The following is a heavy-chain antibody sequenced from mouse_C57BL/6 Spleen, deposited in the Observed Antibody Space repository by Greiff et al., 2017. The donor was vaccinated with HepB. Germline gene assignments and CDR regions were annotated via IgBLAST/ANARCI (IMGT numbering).Heavy chain of an antibody. CDR1: GYTFTSYW. Sequence: VQLQQPGAELVRPGTSVKLSCKASGYTFTSYWMHWVKQRPGQGLEWIGVIDPSDSYTNYNQKFKGKATLTVDTSSSTAYMQLSSLTSEDSAVYYCARGGYSNYWYFDVWGTGTTVTVSS. D-gene: IGHD2-5*01. V-gene: IGHV1-59*01. CDR3: ARGGYSNYWYFDV. J-gene: IGHJ1*03. CDR2: IDPSDSYT.